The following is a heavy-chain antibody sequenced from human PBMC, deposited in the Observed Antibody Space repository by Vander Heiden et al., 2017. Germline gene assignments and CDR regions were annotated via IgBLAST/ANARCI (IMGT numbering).Heavy chain of an antibody. J-gene: IGHJ3*02. V-gene: IGHV3-9*01. Sequence: EVQLVESVGDLVQPGRSLRLSCAASGFTFGDYAMHWVRQAPGKGLEWVSGISWNSGIIGYGDSVKGRFTISRDNAKSSLYLQMNSLRPEDTALYYCAKDKKTVTTEAFDIWGQGTMVTVSS. CDR2: ISWNSGII. CDR3: AKDKKTVTTEAFDI. D-gene: IGHD4-17*01. CDR1: GFTFGDYA.